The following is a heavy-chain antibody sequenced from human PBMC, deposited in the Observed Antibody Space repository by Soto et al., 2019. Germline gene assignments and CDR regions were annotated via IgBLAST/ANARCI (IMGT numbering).Heavy chain of an antibody. CDR2: ISWNSGTI. D-gene: IGHD1-26*01. CDR1: GFTFYDYA. V-gene: IGHV3-9*01. J-gene: IGHJ6*02. Sequence: EVLLVESGGGLAQPGRSLRLSCAASGFTFYDYAMHWVRQAPGKGLEWVSGISWNSGTIAYADSVEGRFTISRDSDKNSLYLQMNSLRAEDTALYYCAKGVGAYHFYGMDVWGQGTPVTASS. CDR3: AKGVGAYHFYGMDV.